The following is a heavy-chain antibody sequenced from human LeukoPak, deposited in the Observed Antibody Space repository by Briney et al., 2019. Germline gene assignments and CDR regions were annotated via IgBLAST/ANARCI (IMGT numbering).Heavy chain of an antibody. J-gene: IGHJ5*02. CDR1: GGSISSGSYF. CDR3: ARRMIAVAGNWFDP. Sequence: PSETLSLTCTVSGGSISSGSYFWGWIRQPPGKGLEWIGSIYYSGSTYYNPSLKSRVTISVDTSKNQFSLKLSSVTAADTAVYYCARRMIAVAGNWFDPWGQGTLVTVSS. CDR2: IYYSGST. D-gene: IGHD6-19*01. V-gene: IGHV4-39*07.